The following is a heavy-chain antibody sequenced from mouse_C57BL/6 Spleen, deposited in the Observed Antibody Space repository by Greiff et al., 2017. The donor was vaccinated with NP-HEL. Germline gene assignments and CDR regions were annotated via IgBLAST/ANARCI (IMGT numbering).Heavy chain of an antibody. D-gene: IGHD2-5*01. V-gene: IGHV1-55*01. CDR2: IYPGSGST. CDR1: GYTFTSYW. J-gene: IGHJ4*01. Sequence: QVQLQQPGAELVKPGASVKMSCKASGYTFTSYWITWVKQRPGQGLEWIGDIYPGSGSTNYNEKFKSKATLTVDTSSSTAYMQLRSLTSDDSAVYYCARGAYYSNYEAMDYWGQGTSVTVSS. CDR3: ARGAYYSNYEAMDY.